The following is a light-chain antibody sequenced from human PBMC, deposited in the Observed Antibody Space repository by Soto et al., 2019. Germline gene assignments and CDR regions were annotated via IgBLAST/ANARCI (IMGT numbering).Light chain of an antibody. CDR2: AAS. V-gene: IGKV1-39*01. J-gene: IGKJ5*01. CDR1: QSINTY. Sequence: DIQMTQSPSSLSASVGDRVTITCRASQSINTYLNWYQQIPGKSPKLLIYAASSLHSEVPSRFSGSGSGTDFTLTINSLQPEDFATYYCQQSYSTLLITFGQGTRLEIK. CDR3: QQSYSTLLIT.